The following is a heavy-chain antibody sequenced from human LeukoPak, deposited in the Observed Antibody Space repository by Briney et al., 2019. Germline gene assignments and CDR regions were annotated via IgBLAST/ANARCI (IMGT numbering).Heavy chain of an antibody. CDR1: GGSINGNDYY. Sequence: SETLSLTCTVSGGSINGNDYYWGWIRQPPGKGLKWIGSIYYSGSTYYNPSLKSRVTISVDTSKNQFFLRLNSVTAADTAMYYCARTNYYFYYMDVWGRGTTVTVSS. J-gene: IGHJ6*03. D-gene: IGHD2-8*01. CDR2: IYYSGST. V-gene: IGHV4-39*01. CDR3: ARTNYYFYYMDV.